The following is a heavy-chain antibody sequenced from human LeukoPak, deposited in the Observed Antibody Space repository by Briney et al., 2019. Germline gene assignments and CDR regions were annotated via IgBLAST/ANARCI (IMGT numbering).Heavy chain of an antibody. CDR1: GYTFTGYY. CDR2: INPNSGGT. J-gene: IGHJ6*03. Sequence: GASVKVSCKASGYTFTGYYMHWVRQAPGQGLEWMGWINPNSGGTNYAQKFQGRVTMTRDTSISTAYMELSRLRSDDTAVYYCATAPRVSSGYYYYYMDVWGKGTTVTVSS. CDR3: ATAPRVSSGYYYYYMDV. D-gene: IGHD3-22*01. V-gene: IGHV1-2*02.